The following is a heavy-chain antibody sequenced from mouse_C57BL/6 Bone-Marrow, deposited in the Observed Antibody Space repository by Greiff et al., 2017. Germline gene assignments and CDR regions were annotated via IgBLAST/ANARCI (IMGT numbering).Heavy chain of an antibody. J-gene: IGHJ2*01. CDR1: GYTFTSYW. V-gene: IGHV1-50*01. Sequence: QVQLQQPGAELVKPGASVKLSCKASGYTFTSYWMQWVKQRPGQGLEWIGEIDPSDSYTNYNQKFKGKATLTVDTSSSTAYMPLSSLTSEDSAVYYCARLRYYGSSPYYFDYWGQGTTLTVSS. D-gene: IGHD1-1*01. CDR3: ARLRYYGSSPYYFDY. CDR2: IDPSDSYT.